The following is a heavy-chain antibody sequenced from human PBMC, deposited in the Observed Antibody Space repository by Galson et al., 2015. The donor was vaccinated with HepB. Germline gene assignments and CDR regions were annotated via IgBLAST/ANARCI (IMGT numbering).Heavy chain of an antibody. CDR1: GGTFSSYA. D-gene: IGHD2-8*01. CDR2: IIPIFGTA. Sequence: SVKVSCKASGGTFSSYAISWVRQAPGQGLEWMGGIIPIFGTANYAQKFQGRVTITADESTSTAYMELSSLRSEDPAVYYCGSLMVGGFGVATFDYWGQGTLVTVSS. CDR3: GSLMVGGFGVATFDY. J-gene: IGHJ4*02. V-gene: IGHV1-69*13.